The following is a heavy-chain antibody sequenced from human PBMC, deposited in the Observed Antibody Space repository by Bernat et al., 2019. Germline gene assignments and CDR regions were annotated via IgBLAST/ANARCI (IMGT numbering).Heavy chain of an antibody. V-gene: IGHV3-30-3*01. J-gene: IGHJ6*02. CDR2: ISYDGSNK. CDR3: ARADHYGMDV. CDR1: GFTFSSYA. Sequence: QVQLVESGGGVVQPGRSLRLSCAASGFTFSSYAMHWVRQAPGKGLERVAVISYDGSNKYYAASLKGRFTISRDNSKNTLYLQMNSLRAEDTAVYYCARADHYGMDVWGQGTTVTVSS.